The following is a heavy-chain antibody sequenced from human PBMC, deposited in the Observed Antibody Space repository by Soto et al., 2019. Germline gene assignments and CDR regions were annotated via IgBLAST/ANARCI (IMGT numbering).Heavy chain of an antibody. D-gene: IGHD6-19*01. CDR1: GYPFTSSR. CDR3: ARDRSGWYYF. Sequence: ASVKLSCKTSGYPFTSSRLSWVRRAPGQGLEWMGWISPHNGNAKYAQKFQDRVTMTADTAASTVYMELRSLRSDDSAVFYCARDRSGWYYFWGQ. J-gene: IGHJ3*01. CDR2: ISPHNGNA. V-gene: IGHV1-18*01.